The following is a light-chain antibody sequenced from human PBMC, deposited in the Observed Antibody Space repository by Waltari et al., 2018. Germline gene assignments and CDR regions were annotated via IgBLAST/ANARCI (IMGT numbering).Light chain of an antibody. CDR3: HQSRSFPIT. V-gene: IGKV6-21*01. J-gene: IGKJ5*01. CDR1: QSIVSS. CDR2: YAS. Sequence: EIVLTQSSDFQSVTPKEKVTSTCRASQSIVSSLHWYQQKPGQSPKLLITYASQSFSGVPSRFSGSGSGTDFTLTLNGLEAEDAATYYCHQSRSFPITFGQGTRLEIK.